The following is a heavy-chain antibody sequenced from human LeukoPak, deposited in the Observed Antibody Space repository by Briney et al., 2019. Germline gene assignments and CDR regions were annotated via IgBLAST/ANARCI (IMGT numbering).Heavy chain of an antibody. Sequence: GGSLRLSCEAAGFTFSDYGMHWVRQAPGKGLEWVAVVSADGSNKQYADSVKGRFTISRDNSKNTLYLQMNSLRAEDTAVYYCARDARHYDILTDDAFDIWGQGTMVTVSS. J-gene: IGHJ3*02. CDR3: ARDARHYDILTDDAFDI. D-gene: IGHD3-9*01. CDR1: GFTFSDYG. V-gene: IGHV3-30*03. CDR2: VSADGSNK.